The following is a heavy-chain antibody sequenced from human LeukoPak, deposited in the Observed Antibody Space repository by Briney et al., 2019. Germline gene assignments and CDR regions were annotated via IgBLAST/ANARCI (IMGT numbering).Heavy chain of an antibody. J-gene: IGHJ4*02. Sequence: GGSLRLSCSASGFTFSSSSMHWVRQAPGKGLEYVSAINDNGGSTFYGDSVKGRFIISRDNSKNTLYLQLSSLRSEDTAMYYCVRRSSSGWYDYWGQGTLVTVSS. CDR3: VRRSSSGWYDY. CDR2: INDNGGST. V-gene: IGHV3-64D*09. D-gene: IGHD6-19*01. CDR1: GFTFSSSS.